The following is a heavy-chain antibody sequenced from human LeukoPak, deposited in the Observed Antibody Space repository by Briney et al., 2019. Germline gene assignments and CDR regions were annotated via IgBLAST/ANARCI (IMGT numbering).Heavy chain of an antibody. CDR3: ASGIKGYSMVDGAFDI. J-gene: IGHJ3*02. Sequence: ASVKVSCKASGYTFTGYYMHWVRQAPGQGLEWMGWINPNSGGTNYAQKFQGRVTMTRDTSISTAYMELSRLRSDDTAVYYCASGIKGYSMVDGAFDIWGQGTMVTVSS. V-gene: IGHV1-2*02. CDR1: GYTFTGYY. D-gene: IGHD5-18*01. CDR2: INPNSGGT.